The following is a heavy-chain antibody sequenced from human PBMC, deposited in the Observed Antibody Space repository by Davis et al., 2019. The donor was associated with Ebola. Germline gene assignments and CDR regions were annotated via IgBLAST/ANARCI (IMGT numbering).Heavy chain of an antibody. D-gene: IGHD3-3*01. Sequence: MPGGSLRLSCTVSGGSISNYYWSWIRQPPGTGLEWIGYIYYTGSTNYNPTLTIRFTISVDMSKNQFDLKLSSVTAADTAVYSCARKVQDVYDFWSGYYSDGWFDPWGPGTLVTVSS. V-gene: IGHV4-59*08. CDR2: IYYTGST. J-gene: IGHJ5*02. CDR1: GGSISNYY. CDR3: ARKVQDVYDFWSGYYSDGWFDP.